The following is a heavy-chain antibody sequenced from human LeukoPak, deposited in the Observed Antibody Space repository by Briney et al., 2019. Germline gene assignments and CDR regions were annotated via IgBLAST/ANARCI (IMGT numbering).Heavy chain of an antibody. D-gene: IGHD1-26*01. CDR3: ARGRVGGSYVY. CDR2: ISSSGYNI. V-gene: IGHV3-11*04. J-gene: IGHJ4*02. Sequence: GGSLRLSCAASGFTFSDYYMTWIRQAPGKGLEWVSYISSSGYNIYYADSVKGRFTISRDNAKNSLYLQMNSLRAEDTAVYYCARGRVGGSYVYWGQGTLVTVSS. CDR1: GFTFSDYY.